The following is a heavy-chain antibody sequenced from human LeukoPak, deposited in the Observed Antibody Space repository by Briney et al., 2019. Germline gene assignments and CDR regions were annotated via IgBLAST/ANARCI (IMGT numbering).Heavy chain of an antibody. Sequence: GGSLRLSCAASGFTFSSYAMSWVRQASGKGLEWVSAISGSGGSTYYADSVKGRFTISRDNSKNTLYLQMNSLRAKDTAVYYCAKGISSGYIAFDIWGQGTMVTVSS. D-gene: IGHD3-22*01. CDR3: AKGISSGYIAFDI. CDR2: ISGSGGST. V-gene: IGHV3-23*01. CDR1: GFTFSSYA. J-gene: IGHJ3*02.